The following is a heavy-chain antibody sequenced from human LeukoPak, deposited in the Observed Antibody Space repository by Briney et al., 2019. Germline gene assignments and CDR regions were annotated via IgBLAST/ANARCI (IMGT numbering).Heavy chain of an antibody. V-gene: IGHV4-39*07. Sequence: SETLSLTRPVSGGFHSSSRYHWGWIRQPPGKGVEWIGSIYYSGSTYYNPSLKSRVTISVDTSKNQFSLKLSSVTAADTAVYYCARGRYSGSYGGWGQGTLVTVSS. D-gene: IGHD1-26*01. CDR1: GGFHSSSRYH. J-gene: IGHJ4*02. CDR2: IYYSGST. CDR3: ARGRYSGSYGG.